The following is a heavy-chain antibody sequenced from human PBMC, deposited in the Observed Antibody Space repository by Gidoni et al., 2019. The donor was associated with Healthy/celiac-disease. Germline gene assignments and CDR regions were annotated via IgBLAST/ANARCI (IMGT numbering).Heavy chain of an antibody. Sequence: EVQLVESGGGWVQPGGSRRLAWAATGFTFSSYWMSWVRQAPGKGLEWVANIKQDGSEKYYVDSVKGRFTISRDNAKNSLYLQMNSLRAEDTAVYYCARDPGPFDYWGQGTLVTVSS. CDR3: ARDPGPFDY. CDR1: GFTFSSYW. CDR2: IKQDGSEK. J-gene: IGHJ4*02. V-gene: IGHV3-7*01.